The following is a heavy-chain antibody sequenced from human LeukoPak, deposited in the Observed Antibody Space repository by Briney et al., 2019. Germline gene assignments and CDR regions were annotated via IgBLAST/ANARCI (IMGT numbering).Heavy chain of an antibody. CDR2: IYSSGST. J-gene: IGHJ4*02. CDR1: GFTVSNNY. V-gene: IGHV3-66*03. Sequence: GGSLRLSCAASGFTVSNNYMSWVRQAPGKGLEWVSLIYSSGSTHYADSVQGRFTISRDNSKNTLYLQMNSLRAEDTAMYYCARDRRGYSAYDYEACLVYWGQGTLVTVSS. CDR3: ARDRRGYSAYDYEACLVY. D-gene: IGHD5-12*01.